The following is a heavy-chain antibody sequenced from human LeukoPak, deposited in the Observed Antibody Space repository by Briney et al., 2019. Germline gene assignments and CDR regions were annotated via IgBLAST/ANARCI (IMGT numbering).Heavy chain of an antibody. CDR2: ISYDGSNK. CDR1: GFTFSGYP. D-gene: IGHD4-17*01. V-gene: IGHV3-30-3*01. J-gene: IGHJ6*02. CDR3: ARDLDDYGDFYYGMDV. Sequence: GGSLRLSCAASGFTFSGYPIHWVRQAPGKGLEWVAVISYDGSNKYYADSVKGRFTISRDNSKNTLYLQMNSLRAGDTAVYYCARDLDDYGDFYYGMDVWGQGTTVTVSS.